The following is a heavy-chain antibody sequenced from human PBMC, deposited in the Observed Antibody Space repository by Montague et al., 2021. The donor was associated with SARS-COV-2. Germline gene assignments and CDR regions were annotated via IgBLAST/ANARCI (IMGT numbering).Heavy chain of an antibody. CDR1: GFTFINSP. V-gene: IGHV3-23*03. J-gene: IGHJ4*02. CDR3: AKVLYYDNSGGVFDS. D-gene: IGHD3-22*01. CDR2: IYGGEANT. Sequence: SLRLSCAASGFTFINSPMSWVRQAPGKGLEWVSIIYGGEANTFFADSVKGRFSMSRDNTGNTVSLQVNNLRADDTAIYYCAKVLYYDNSGGVFDSWGQGALVTVSS.